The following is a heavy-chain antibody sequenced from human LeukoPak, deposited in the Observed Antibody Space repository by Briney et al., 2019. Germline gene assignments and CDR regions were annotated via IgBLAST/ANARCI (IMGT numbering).Heavy chain of an antibody. CDR1: GFTFSSYT. CDR3: ARAVGASEGVDY. Sequence: PGGSLRLSCAASGFTFSSYTMNWVRQAPGKGLEWVSSISTSSSYIYYADSVKGRFTISRDNSKNTLYLQMNSLRAEDTAVYYCARAVGASEGVDYWGQGTLVTVSS. V-gene: IGHV3-21*04. J-gene: IGHJ4*02. CDR2: ISTSSSYI. D-gene: IGHD1-26*01.